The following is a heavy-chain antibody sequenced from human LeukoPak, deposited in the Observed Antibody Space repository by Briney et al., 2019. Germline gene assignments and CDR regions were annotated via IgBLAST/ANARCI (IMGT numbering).Heavy chain of an antibody. CDR1: GFTFSSYA. D-gene: IGHD2-15*01. J-gene: IGHJ6*03. V-gene: IGHV3-23*01. CDR2: ISGSGGST. CDR3: ASSVAATPYYYYYMDV. Sequence: PGGSLRLSCAASGFTFSSYAMSWVRQAPGKGLEWVSAISGSGGSTYYADSVKGRFTISRDNSKNTLYLQMNSLRAEDTAVYYCASSVAATPYYYYYMDVWGKGTTVSVSS.